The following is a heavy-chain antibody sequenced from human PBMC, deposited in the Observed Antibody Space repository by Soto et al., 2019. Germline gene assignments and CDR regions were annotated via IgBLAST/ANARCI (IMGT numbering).Heavy chain of an antibody. D-gene: IGHD6-19*01. CDR2: INPNSGGT. CDR1: GYTFTGYY. J-gene: IGHJ3*02. Sequence: ASVKVSCKASGYTFTGYYMHWVRQAPGQGLEWMGWINPNSGGTNYAQKFQGWVTMTRDTSISTAYMELSRLRSEDTAVYYCARRVAVAGRDAFDIWGQGTMVTVSS. CDR3: ARRVAVAGRDAFDI. V-gene: IGHV1-2*04.